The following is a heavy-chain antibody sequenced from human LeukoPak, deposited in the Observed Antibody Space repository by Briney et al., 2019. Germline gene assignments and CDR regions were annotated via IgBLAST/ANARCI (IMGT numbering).Heavy chain of an antibody. CDR2: ISSSSSTI. CDR1: GFTFSSYI. J-gene: IGHJ4*02. Sequence: GGSLRLSCAASGFTFSSYIMNWVRQAPGKGLEWVSYISSSSSTIYNADSVKGRFTISRDNAKNSLYLQMNSVRYEYTAVHYCARGSGYYYEGPFDYWGQGTLDTVSS. D-gene: IGHD3-22*01. CDR3: ARGSGYYYEGPFDY. V-gene: IGHV3-48*02.